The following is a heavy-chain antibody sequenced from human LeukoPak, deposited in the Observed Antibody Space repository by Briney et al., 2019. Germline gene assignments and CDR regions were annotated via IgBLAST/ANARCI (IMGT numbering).Heavy chain of an antibody. CDR1: GFIFGSYA. V-gene: IGHV3-23*01. D-gene: IGHD3-22*01. CDR3: ARAKGNSGYYQLPIDY. J-gene: IGHJ4*02. CDR2: ITGSGDTT. Sequence: GCSLRLFCATSGFIFGSYAMSWVRQAPGQGLEWVPSITGSGDTTDHAGSVKGRFTISRDNSKSTLFLQMNSLRVDDTALYYCARAKGNSGYYQLPIDYWGPGTLVTVSS.